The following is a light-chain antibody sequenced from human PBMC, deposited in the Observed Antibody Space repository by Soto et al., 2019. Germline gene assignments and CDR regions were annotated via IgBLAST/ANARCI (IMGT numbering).Light chain of an antibody. CDR2: CAS. V-gene: IGKV3-20*01. CDR3: QQYHNSPPT. Sequence: EIVLTQSPATLSLSPGVCATLSCRPSHIVSSYLAWYQRKPGQAPRLLIYCASSRATGIPDRFSGGGSGTDFTLTISRLEPEDFAVYYCQQYHNSPPTFGQGTKV. J-gene: IGKJ1*01. CDR1: HIVSSY.